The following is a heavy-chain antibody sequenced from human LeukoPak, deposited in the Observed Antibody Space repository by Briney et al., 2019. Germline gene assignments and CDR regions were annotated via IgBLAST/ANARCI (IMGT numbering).Heavy chain of an antibody. J-gene: IGHJ4*02. Sequence: GGSLRLSCAASGFTFSNYAMSWVRQAPGKGLEWVSAISGSGGSTYYADSVKGRFTISRDNSKNTLYLQMNSLRAEDTAVYYCAKDYDFWSGPSDYWGQGTLVTVSS. CDR1: GFTFSNYA. D-gene: IGHD3-3*01. CDR3: AKDYDFWSGPSDY. V-gene: IGHV3-23*01. CDR2: ISGSGGST.